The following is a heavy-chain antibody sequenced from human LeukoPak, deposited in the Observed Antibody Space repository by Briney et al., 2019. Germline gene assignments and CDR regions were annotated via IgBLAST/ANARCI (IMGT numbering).Heavy chain of an antibody. CDR1: GFTFSSYW. D-gene: IGHD3-16*02. Sequence: PGGSLRLSCAASGFTFSSYWMSWVRQAPGKGLEWVSSISSSSTYIYYADSVRGRFTISRDNAKNLIFLQMNSLRVEDTALYYCARGTQDDYVWGSYRHSWFDPWGQGILATVSS. J-gene: IGHJ5*02. V-gene: IGHV3-21*01. CDR3: ARGTQDDYVWGSYRHSWFDP. CDR2: ISSSSTYI.